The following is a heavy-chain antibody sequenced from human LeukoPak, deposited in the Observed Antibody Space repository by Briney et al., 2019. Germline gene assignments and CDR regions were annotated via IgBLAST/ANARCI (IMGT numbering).Heavy chain of an antibody. CDR3: ARSSYYYYYMDV. J-gene: IGHJ6*03. CDR1: GYTFTSYD. Sequence: ASAKVSCKXSGYTFTSYDINWVRQATGQGLEWMGWMNPNSGNTGYAQKFQGRVTITRNTSISTAYMELSSLRSEDTAVYYCARSSYYYYYMDVWGKGTTVTVSS. CDR2: MNPNSGNT. V-gene: IGHV1-8*03.